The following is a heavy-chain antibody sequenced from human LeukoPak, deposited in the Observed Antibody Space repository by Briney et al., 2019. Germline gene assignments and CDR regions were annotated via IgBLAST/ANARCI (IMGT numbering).Heavy chain of an antibody. Sequence: SETLSPTCTVSGGSISSSSYYWGWFRQPPGKGLEWIGSIYYSGSTYYNPSLKSRVTISVDTSKNQFSLKLSSVTAADTAVYYCARVAEGSGSYKLRVFDYWGQGTLVTVSS. CDR1: GGSISSSSYY. J-gene: IGHJ4*02. CDR3: ARVAEGSGSYKLRVFDY. V-gene: IGHV4-39*07. CDR2: IYYSGST. D-gene: IGHD3-10*01.